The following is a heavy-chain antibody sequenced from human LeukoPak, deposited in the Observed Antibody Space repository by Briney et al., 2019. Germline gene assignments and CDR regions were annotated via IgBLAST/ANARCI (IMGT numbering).Heavy chain of an antibody. CDR1: GYSFTSYW. CDR2: IYPGDSDT. D-gene: IGHD1-1*01. CDR3: ARHETGPYFDY. J-gene: IGHJ4*02. Sequence: GESLKISCKGSGYSFTSYWFGWVRQMPGKGLECMGIIYPGDSDTRYSPSFQGQVTISADKSISTAYLQWSSLKASDTAIYYCARHETGPYFDYWGQGTLVTVSS. V-gene: IGHV5-51*01.